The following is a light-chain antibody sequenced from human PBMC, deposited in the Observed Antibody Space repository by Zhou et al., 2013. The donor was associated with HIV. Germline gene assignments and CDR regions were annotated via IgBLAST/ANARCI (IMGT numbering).Light chain of an antibody. CDR3: QQAVTLLGT. J-gene: IGKJ4*01. CDR2: AAS. CDR1: QDITHY. Sequence: DIQMTQSPSSLSASVGDRVTITCRASQDITHYLAWFQQKPGQAPKSLIYAASSLQSGVPSRFSGSGSGTDFTLSISSLQPEDFATYYCQQAVTLLGTFGGGTKVEV. V-gene: IGKV1-16*01.